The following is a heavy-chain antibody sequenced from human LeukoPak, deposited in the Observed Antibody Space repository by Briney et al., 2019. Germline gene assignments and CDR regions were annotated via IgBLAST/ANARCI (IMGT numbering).Heavy chain of an antibody. V-gene: IGHV4-59*01. J-gene: IGHJ3*02. CDR1: GGSISSDY. CDR2: IHYSGST. D-gene: IGHD3-10*01. Sequence: SETLSLTCTVSGGSISSDYWGWIRQPPGKGLEWIGYIHYSGSTNYNPSLKSRVTISVDTSKNQFSLKLSSVTAADTAVYYCARDRGMESDAFDIWGQGTMVTVSS. CDR3: ARDRGMESDAFDI.